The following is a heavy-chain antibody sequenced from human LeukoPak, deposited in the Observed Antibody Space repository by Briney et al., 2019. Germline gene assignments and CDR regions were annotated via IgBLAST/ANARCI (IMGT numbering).Heavy chain of an antibody. D-gene: IGHD2-2*02. CDR2: IIPNLGIA. CDR1: GGTFSSYT. CDR3: ARDMVPAAIDVVRFDP. Sequence: SSVKVSCKASGGTFSSYTISWVRQAPGQGLEWMGRIIPNLGIANYAQKFQGRVTITADKSTSTAYLELSSLRADDTAVYYCARDMVPAAIDVVRFDPWGQGTLVTVSS. V-gene: IGHV1-69*04. J-gene: IGHJ5*02.